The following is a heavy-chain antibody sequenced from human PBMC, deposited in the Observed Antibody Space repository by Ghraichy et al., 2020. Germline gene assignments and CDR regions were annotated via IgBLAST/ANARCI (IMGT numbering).Heavy chain of an antibody. J-gene: IGHJ6*02. CDR1: GYTFTSYD. CDR2: MNPNSGNT. D-gene: IGHD2-15*01. Sequence: ASVKVSCKASGYTFTSYDINWVRQATGQGLEWMGWMNPNSGNTGYAQKFQGRVTMTRNTSISTAYMELSSLRSEDTAVYYCAREGWYGNYYYYYGMDVWGQGTTVTVSS. CDR3: AREGWYGNYYYYYGMDV. V-gene: IGHV1-8*01.